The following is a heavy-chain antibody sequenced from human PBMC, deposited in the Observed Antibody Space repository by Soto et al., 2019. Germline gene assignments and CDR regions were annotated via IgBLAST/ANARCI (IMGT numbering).Heavy chain of an antibody. CDR2: IYWDDDK. CDR3: AHTRIHSGYDFFRYYYYGMDV. J-gene: IGHJ6*02. V-gene: IGHV2-5*02. D-gene: IGHD5-12*01. Sequence: QITLKESGPTLVKPTQTLTLTCTFSGFSLSTSGVGVGWIRQPPGKALEWLALIYWDDDKRYSPSLKSRLTITKDTSKNQVVLTMTNMDPVDTATYYCAHTRIHSGYDFFRYYYYGMDVWGRGTTVTVSS. CDR1: GFSLSTSGVG.